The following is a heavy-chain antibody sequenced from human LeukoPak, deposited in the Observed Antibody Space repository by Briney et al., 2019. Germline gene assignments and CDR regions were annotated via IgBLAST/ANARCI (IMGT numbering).Heavy chain of an antibody. CDR1: GYTFTDYY. Sequence: ASVKVSCKASGYTFTDYYTHWVRQTPGQGLEWMVWINPKSGDTRYAQECQGRVTMTRDPSISTGYIDLSSLRSDDTAVYYCAREWDYYAFWGQGGLVSVCS. V-gene: IGHV1-2*02. CDR2: INPKSGDT. CDR3: AREWDYYAF. J-gene: IGHJ4*02. D-gene: IGHD1-26*01.